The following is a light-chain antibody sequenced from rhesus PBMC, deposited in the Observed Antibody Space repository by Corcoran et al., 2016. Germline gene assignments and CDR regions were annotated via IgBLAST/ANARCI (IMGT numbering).Light chain of an antibody. V-gene: IGKV1-28*02. CDR3: LQHNSYPLT. CDR1: QGISSY. CDR2: ASS. Sequence: DIQMTQSPSSLSASVGDPVTISFRASQGISSYLNWFQQKPGKVPKLLIYASSSLESGVPSRFSGSGSGTAFTLTISSLQPEDFATYSCLQHNSYPLTFGGGTKVEIK. J-gene: IGKJ4*01.